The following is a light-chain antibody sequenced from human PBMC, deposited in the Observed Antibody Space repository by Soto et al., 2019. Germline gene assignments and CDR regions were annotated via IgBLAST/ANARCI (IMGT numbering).Light chain of an antibody. V-gene: IGKV1-27*01. CDR2: GAS. CDR1: QGISYH. CDR3: QKYNGAPRT. J-gene: IGKJ1*01. Sequence: DIQMTQSPSSLSASVGDRVTITCRASQGISYHVAWYQQEPGKVPKLLIYGASTLQSGVPSRFSGSGSGTDFTLTISSLQPEDFATYYCQKYNGAPRTFGQGTKVDI.